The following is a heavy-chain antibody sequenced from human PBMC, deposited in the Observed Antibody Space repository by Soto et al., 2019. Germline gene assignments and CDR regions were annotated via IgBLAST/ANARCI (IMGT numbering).Heavy chain of an antibody. CDR2: ISSSSSYI. CDR3: ARDVVDDILTGYYYFDY. D-gene: IGHD3-9*01. CDR1: GFTFSSYS. V-gene: IGHV3-21*01. J-gene: IGHJ4*02. Sequence: GGSLRLSCAASGFTFSSYSMNWVRQAPGKGLEWVSSISSSSSYIYYADSVKGRFTISRDNAKNSLYLQMNSLRAEDTAVYYCARDVVDDILTGYYYFDYWGQGTLVTVSS.